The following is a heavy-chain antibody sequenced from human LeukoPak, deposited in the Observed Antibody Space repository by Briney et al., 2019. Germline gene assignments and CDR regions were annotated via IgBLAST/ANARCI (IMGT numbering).Heavy chain of an antibody. D-gene: IGHD1-1*01. J-gene: IGHJ6*03. CDR3: ARDGNWNPPRHYYYYMDV. Sequence: PGGSLRLSCAASGFTFSSYAMSWVRQAPGKGLEWVSAISGSGGSTYYADSVKGRFTISRDNAKNSLYLQMNSLRDEDTAVYYCARDGNWNPPRHYYYYMDVWGKGTTVTVSS. CDR2: ISGSGGST. CDR1: GFTFSSYA. V-gene: IGHV3-23*01.